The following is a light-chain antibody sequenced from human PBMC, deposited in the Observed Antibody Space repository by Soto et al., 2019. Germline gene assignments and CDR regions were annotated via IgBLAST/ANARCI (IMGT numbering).Light chain of an antibody. J-gene: IGLJ1*01. V-gene: IGLV2-11*01. CDR2: DVS. Sequence: QSALTQPRSVSGSPGQSVTISCTGTSIDVGGYNYVSWYQQHPGKAPKLMIYDVSKRPSGVPDRFSGSKSGNTASLTISGLQAEDEADYYCCSYAGSVYVFGTGTKVTVL. CDR3: CSYAGSVYV. CDR1: SIDVGGYNY.